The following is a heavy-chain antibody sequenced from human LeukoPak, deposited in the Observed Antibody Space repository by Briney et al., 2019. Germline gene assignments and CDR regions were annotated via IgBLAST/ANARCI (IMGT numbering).Heavy chain of an antibody. Sequence: ASVKVSCKASGYTLTGYYMHWVRQAPGQGLEWMGWINPNSGGTNYAQKFQGRVTMTRDTSISTAYMELSRLRSDDTAVYYCASSSTSRGSLDYWGQGTLVTVSS. D-gene: IGHD2-2*01. CDR3: ASSSTSRGSLDY. J-gene: IGHJ4*02. V-gene: IGHV1-2*02. CDR2: INPNSGGT. CDR1: GYTLTGYY.